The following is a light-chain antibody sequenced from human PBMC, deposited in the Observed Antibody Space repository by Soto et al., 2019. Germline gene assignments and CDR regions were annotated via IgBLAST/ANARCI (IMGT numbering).Light chain of an antibody. CDR2: GAS. CDR3: QQYGSPLWT. J-gene: IGKJ1*01. CDR1: QSVSSSY. V-gene: IGKV3-20*01. Sequence: EIVLTQSPGTLSLSPGERATLSCRASQSVSSSYLAWYQQKPGQAPRLLIYGASSRATGIPDRFSGSGSGTGFTLTISRLEPEDLAVYYCQQYGSPLWTFGLGTKVET.